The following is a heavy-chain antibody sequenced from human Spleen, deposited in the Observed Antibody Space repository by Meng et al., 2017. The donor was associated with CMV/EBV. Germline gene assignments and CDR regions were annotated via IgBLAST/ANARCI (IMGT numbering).Heavy chain of an antibody. V-gene: IGHV3-23*01. CDR1: GFTFDRHA. CDR2: ISGSGGTT. CDR3: AKDVRFMSDWDYYFDY. J-gene: IGHJ4*02. Sequence: GGSLRLSCAASGFTFDRHAMNWVRQAPGEGLEWVSGISGSGGTTYYADSVKGRFTISRDNSKNTLFLQMNGLRAEDTAVYYCAKDVRFMSDWDYYFDYWGRGTLVTVSS. D-gene: IGHD3-3*01.